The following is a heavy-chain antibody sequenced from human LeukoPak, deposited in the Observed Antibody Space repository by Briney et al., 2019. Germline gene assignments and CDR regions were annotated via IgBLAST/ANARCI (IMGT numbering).Heavy chain of an antibody. J-gene: IGHJ4*02. CDR3: ARIKTPRDCSSTSCESSYFDY. D-gene: IGHD2-2*01. V-gene: IGHV4-34*01. Sequence: SETLSLTCAVYGGSFSGYYWGWIRQPPGKGLEWIGEINHSGSTNYHPSLKSRVTISEATPKNQFSLKLSSVTAADTAVYYCARIKTPRDCSSTSCESSYFDYWGQGTLVTVSS. CDR2: INHSGST. CDR1: GGSFSGYY.